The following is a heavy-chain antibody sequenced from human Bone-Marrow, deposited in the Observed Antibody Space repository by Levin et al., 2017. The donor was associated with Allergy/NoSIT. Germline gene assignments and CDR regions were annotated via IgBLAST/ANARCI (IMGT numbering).Heavy chain of an antibody. V-gene: IGHV4-59*01. Sequence: SETLSLTCTVSGGSISSYYWSWIRQPPGKGLEWIGYIYYSGSTNYNPSLKSRVTISVDTSKNQFSLKLSSVTAADTAVYYCARGTMVPYYYYYGMDGWGQGTTVTVSS. J-gene: IGHJ6*02. CDR1: GGSISSYY. CDR2: IYYSGST. D-gene: IGHD4/OR15-4a*01. CDR3: ARGTMVPYYYYYGMDG.